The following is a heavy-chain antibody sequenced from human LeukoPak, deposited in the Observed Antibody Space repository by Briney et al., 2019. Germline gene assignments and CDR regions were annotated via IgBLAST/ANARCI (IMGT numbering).Heavy chain of an antibody. V-gene: IGHV3-7*03. Sequence: GGSLRLSCVGSGFTFSRYWLNWVRQAPGKGLEWVANMNQDGSEIYYLDSVKGRFTISRDNSKNTLYLQMNSLRAEDTALYYCTRTRGCSSTSCYADYWGQGTLVTVSS. CDR1: GFTFSRYW. CDR2: MNQDGSEI. CDR3: TRTRGCSSTSCYADY. D-gene: IGHD2-2*01. J-gene: IGHJ4*02.